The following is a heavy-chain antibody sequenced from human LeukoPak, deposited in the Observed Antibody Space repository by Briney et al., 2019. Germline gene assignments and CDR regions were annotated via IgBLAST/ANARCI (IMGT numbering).Heavy chain of an antibody. Sequence: PSETLSLTCAVSGGSISSSNWWSWVRQPPGKGLEWIGEIYHSGSTNYNPSLKSRVTISVDKSKNQFSLEMTSVTAADTAVYYCARGEGYCSGSSCLYFFDYWGQGTLVTVSS. V-gene: IGHV4-4*02. CDR3: ARGEGYCSGSSCLYFFDY. CDR1: GGSISSSNW. D-gene: IGHD2-15*01. J-gene: IGHJ4*02. CDR2: IYHSGST.